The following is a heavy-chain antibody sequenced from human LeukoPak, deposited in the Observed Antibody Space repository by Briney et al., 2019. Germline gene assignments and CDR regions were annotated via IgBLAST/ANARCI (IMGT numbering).Heavy chain of an antibody. CDR3: ARARPESITIYDY. Sequence: PSETLSLTCTVSGGSISSGGYYWSWIRQPPGKGLEWIGYIYHSGSTYYNPSLKSRVTISVDTSKNQFSLKLSSVTAADTAVYYCARARPESITIYDYWGQGTLVTVSS. V-gene: IGHV4-30-2*01. CDR2: IYHSGST. J-gene: IGHJ4*02. CDR1: GGSISSGGYY. D-gene: IGHD3-3*01.